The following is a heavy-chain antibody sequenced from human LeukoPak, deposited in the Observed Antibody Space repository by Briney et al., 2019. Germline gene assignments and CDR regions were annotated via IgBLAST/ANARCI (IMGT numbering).Heavy chain of an antibody. D-gene: IGHD1-1*01. CDR1: GFTVSSNY. Sequence: GGSLRLSCAASGFTVSSNYMSWARQAPGKGLEWVSVIYSGGSTYYADSVKGRFTISRDNSKNTLYLQMNSLRAEDTAVYYCARGRLERRNNWFDPWGQGTLVTVSS. CDR2: IYSGGST. J-gene: IGHJ5*02. CDR3: ARGRLERRNNWFDP. V-gene: IGHV3-53*01.